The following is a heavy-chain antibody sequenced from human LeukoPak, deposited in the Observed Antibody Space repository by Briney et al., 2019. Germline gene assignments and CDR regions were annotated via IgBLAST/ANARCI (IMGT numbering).Heavy chain of an antibody. CDR1: GGSFSGYY. J-gene: IGHJ4*02. V-gene: IGHV4-34*01. D-gene: IGHD6-19*01. CDR3: ARKPGIAVAGTRHTKRYYFDY. Sequence: SETLSLTCAVYGGSFSGYYWSRIRQPPGKGLEWIGEINHSGSTNYNPSLKSRVTISVDTSKNQFSLKLSSVTAADTAVYYCARKPGIAVAGTRHTKRYYFDYWGQGTLVTVSS. CDR2: INHSGST.